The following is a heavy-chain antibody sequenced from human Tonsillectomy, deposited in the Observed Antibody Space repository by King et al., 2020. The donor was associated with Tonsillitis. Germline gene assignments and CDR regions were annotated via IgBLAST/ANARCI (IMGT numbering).Heavy chain of an antibody. Sequence: VQLQQWGSRRLKPSETLPLTGAVYGRSFSGYYWSWIRQHPGKGLEWIGEITHSGTTNYNPSLKSRVTVSLDTSKNQFSLNLSSLTAADTAVYYCARGHYGEMGFDYWGQGTLVTVSS. CDR3: ARGHYGEMGFDY. V-gene: IGHV4-34*01. D-gene: IGHD4-17*01. J-gene: IGHJ4*02. CDR2: ITHSGTT. CDR1: GRSFSGYY.